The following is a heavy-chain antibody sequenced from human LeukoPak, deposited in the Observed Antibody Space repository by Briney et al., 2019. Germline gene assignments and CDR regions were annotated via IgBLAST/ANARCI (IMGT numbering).Heavy chain of an antibody. Sequence: PGRSLRLSCAASGFTFSNYGMHWVRQPPGKGLEWVALISYDGSNKYYADSVKGRFTISRDNSKNTLYLQMISLRAEDTAVYYCANYGSVSYFAYWGQGTLVTVSS. CDR1: GFTFSNYG. CDR2: ISYDGSNK. J-gene: IGHJ4*02. D-gene: IGHD3-10*01. V-gene: IGHV3-30*18. CDR3: ANYGSVSYFAY.